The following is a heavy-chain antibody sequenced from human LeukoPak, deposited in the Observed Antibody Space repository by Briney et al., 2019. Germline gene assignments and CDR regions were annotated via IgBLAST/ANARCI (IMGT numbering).Heavy chain of an antibody. D-gene: IGHD2-8*02. CDR3: ATGPSGYFFNY. V-gene: IGHV3-11*04. J-gene: IGHJ4*02. Sequence: GGSLRLSCAASGFTFSDYYMTWIRQAPGQGPEWISYISSSGGTIFYADSVKGRFAISRDNAKNSVYLQMNSLRAEDTAGYYCATGPSGYFFNYWGQGTLVTVSS. CDR1: GFTFSDYY. CDR2: ISSSGGTI.